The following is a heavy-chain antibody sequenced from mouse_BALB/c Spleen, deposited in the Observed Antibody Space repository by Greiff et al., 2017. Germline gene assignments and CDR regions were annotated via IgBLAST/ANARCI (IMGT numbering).Heavy chain of an antibody. V-gene: IGHV5-9-4*01. CDR2: ISSGGSYT. CDR1: GFTFSSYA. J-gene: IGHJ4*01. CDR3: ARVITTAYYYAMDY. Sequence: EVNLVESGGGLVKPGGSLKLSCAASGFTFSSYAMSWVRQSPEKRLEWVAEISSGGSYTYYPDTVTGRFTISRDTAKNTLYLEMSSLRSEDTAMYYCARVITTAYYYAMDYWGQGTSVTVSS. D-gene: IGHD1-2*01.